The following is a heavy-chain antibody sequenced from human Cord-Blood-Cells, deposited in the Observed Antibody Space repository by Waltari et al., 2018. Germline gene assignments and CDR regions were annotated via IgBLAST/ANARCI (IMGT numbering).Heavy chain of an antibody. Sequence: QVQLQQWGAGLLKPSETLSLTCAVYGGSFSGYYWSWIRQPPGKGLEWIGEINHSGRTNDNPSLKSRVTISVDTSKNQFSLKLSSVTAADTAVYYCARGAAPPLAAAGNWFDPWGQGTLVTVSS. D-gene: IGHD6-13*01. CDR2: INHSGRT. CDR3: ARGAAPPLAAAGNWFDP. CDR1: GGSFSGYY. V-gene: IGHV4-34*01. J-gene: IGHJ5*02.